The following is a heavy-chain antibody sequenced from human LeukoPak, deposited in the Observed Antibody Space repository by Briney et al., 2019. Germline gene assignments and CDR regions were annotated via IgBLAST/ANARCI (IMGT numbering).Heavy chain of an antibody. J-gene: IGHJ4*02. CDR2: ISYDGSKK. CDR1: GFTFSIYA. D-gene: IGHD4-17*01. Sequence: PGGSLRLSCAASGFTFSIYAMHWVRQAPGMGLEWVAVISYDGSKKYYADSVKGRFTISRDNSQNTLYLQMNSLRAEDTAVYYCARENYGDHYFDYWGQGTLVTVSS. V-gene: IGHV3-30*04. CDR3: ARENYGDHYFDY.